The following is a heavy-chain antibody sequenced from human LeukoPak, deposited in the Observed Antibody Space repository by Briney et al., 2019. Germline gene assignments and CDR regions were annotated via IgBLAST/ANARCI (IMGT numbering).Heavy chain of an antibody. Sequence: GASVKVSCTASGYTFTSYGISWVRQAPGQGLEWMGWISAYNGNTNYAQKLQGRVTITTDTSTSTAYMELRSLRSDNTAVYYCARVSGTHKMDAFDIWGQGTMVTVSS. D-gene: IGHD1-1*01. CDR1: GYTFTSYG. CDR3: ARVSGTHKMDAFDI. V-gene: IGHV1-18*01. CDR2: ISAYNGNT. J-gene: IGHJ3*02.